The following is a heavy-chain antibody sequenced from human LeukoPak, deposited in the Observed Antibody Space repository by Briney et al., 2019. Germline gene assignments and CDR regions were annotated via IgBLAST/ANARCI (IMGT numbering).Heavy chain of an antibody. CDR2: ISHSGTT. V-gene: IGHV4-34*01. Sequence: SETLSLTCAVYGGSFSGYNWNWIRQPPGKGLEWIGEISHSGTTNYNPALKSRVTMSVDTSKNQISLKLSSVTAADTAVYYCARHETTVVTPFDYWGQGTLVTVSS. J-gene: IGHJ4*02. CDR1: GGSFSGYN. D-gene: IGHD4-23*01. CDR3: ARHETTVVTPFDY.